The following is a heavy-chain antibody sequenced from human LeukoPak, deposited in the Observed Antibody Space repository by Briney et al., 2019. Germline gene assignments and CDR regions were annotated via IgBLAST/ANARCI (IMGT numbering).Heavy chain of an antibody. D-gene: IGHD2-21*01. Sequence: ASVKVSCKTSGYSFTDYYMHWVRQAPGQGLEWMGWINPNSGGTSSAQKFQGRVTMTRDTSINTVYMEVSWLTSDDTAIYYCARADRLDGGPYLIGPWGQGTLVTGSS. CDR1: GYSFTDYY. CDR3: ARADRLDGGPYLIGP. J-gene: IGHJ5*02. V-gene: IGHV1-2*02. CDR2: INPNSGGT.